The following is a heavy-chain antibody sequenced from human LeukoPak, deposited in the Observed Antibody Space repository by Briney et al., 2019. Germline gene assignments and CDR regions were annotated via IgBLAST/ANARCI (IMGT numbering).Heavy chain of an antibody. V-gene: IGHV1-69*13. Sequence: SVKVSCKASGGTFSSYAISWVRQAPGQGLEWMGGIIPIFGTANYAQKFQGRVTITADESTSTAYMELGSLRSEDTAVYYCATENYDFWSGYYWGQGTLVTVSS. J-gene: IGHJ4*02. CDR3: ATENYDFWSGYY. D-gene: IGHD3-3*01. CDR1: GGTFSSYA. CDR2: IIPIFGTA.